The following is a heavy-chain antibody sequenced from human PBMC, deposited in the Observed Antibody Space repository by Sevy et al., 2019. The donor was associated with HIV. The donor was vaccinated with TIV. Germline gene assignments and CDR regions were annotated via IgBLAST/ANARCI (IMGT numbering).Heavy chain of an antibody. V-gene: IGHV1-18*01. CDR1: GYTFTSYG. J-gene: IGHJ3*02. CDR2: ISAYNGNT. CDR3: AGVGGEMATIYHDAFDI. D-gene: IGHD3-16*01. Sequence: ASVKVSCKASGYTFTSYGISWVRQAPGQGLEWMGWISAYNGNTNYAQKLQGRVTMTTDTSTSTAYMELRSLRSDDTAVYYCAGVGGEMATIYHDAFDIWGQGTMVTVSS.